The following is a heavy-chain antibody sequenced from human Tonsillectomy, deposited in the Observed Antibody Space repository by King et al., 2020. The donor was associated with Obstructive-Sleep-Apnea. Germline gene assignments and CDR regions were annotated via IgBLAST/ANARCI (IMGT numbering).Heavy chain of an antibody. D-gene: IGHD4-17*01. Sequence: QLQLQESGPGLVKPSGTLSLTCAVSGGPISSSDWWSWVCQPPGKGLEWIGEIYHRGRPNYTPPLTSRHTISIDTYPNHLPLHLHSVTAPGTCGCHCATHHKATAKRRVTHTRDKYRNQSSLQHNSVTAADKALYDCALGNGSGYNGWGQGTLVTVPS. J-gene: IGHJ4*02. CDR1: GGPISSSDW. CDR2: IYHRGRP. CDR3: ATHHKATAKRRVTHTRDKYRNQSSLQHNSVTAADKALYDCALGNGSGYNG. V-gene: IGHV4-4*02.